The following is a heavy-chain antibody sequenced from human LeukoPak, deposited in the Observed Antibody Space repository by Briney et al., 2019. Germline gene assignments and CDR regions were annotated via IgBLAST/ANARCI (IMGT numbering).Heavy chain of an antibody. J-gene: IGHJ4*02. D-gene: IGHD4-17*01. CDR2: ISGSGGST. Sequence: GGSLRLSCAASGFTFSSYAMSWVRQAPGKGLEWVSAISGSGGSTYYADSVKGRFTIPRDNSKNTLYLQMNSLRAEDTAVYYCAKDRDGDYQKIDYWGQGTLVTVSS. V-gene: IGHV3-23*01. CDR3: AKDRDGDYQKIDY. CDR1: GFTFSSYA.